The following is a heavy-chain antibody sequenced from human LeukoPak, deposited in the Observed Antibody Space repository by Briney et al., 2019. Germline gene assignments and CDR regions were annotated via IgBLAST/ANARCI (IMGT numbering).Heavy chain of an antibody. CDR2: INGDGNTP. CDR1: GFTFSNYW. Sequence: GGSLRLSCAASGFTFSNYWMHWVRQGPGKGLEWVSHINGDGNTPSYADFVKGRFTISRDNAKNTVYLQMNSLRAEDTAVYYCAELGITMIGGVWGKGTTVTVSS. V-gene: IGHV3-74*01. J-gene: IGHJ6*04. D-gene: IGHD3-10*02. CDR3: AELGITMIGGV.